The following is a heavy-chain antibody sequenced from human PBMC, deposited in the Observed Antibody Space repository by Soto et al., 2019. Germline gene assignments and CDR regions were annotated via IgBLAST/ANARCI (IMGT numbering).Heavy chain of an antibody. CDR1: GGSISSYY. Sequence: SETLSLTCTVSGGSISSYYWSWIRQPPGKGLEWIGYIYYSGSTNYNPSLKSRVTISVDTSKNQFSLKLSSVTAADTAVYYCARAPQHSGYDFLGDDEYNWFDPWGQGTLVTVSS. CDR2: IYYSGST. V-gene: IGHV4-59*01. D-gene: IGHD5-12*01. CDR3: ARAPQHSGYDFLGDDEYNWFDP. J-gene: IGHJ5*02.